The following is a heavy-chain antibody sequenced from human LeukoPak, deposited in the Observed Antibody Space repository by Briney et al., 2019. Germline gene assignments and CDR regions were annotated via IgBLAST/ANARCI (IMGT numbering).Heavy chain of an antibody. CDR1: GGSFSGYY. Sequence: SETLSLTCAVYGGSFSGYYWSWIRQPPGKGLEWIGEINHSGSTNYNPSLKSRVTISVDTSKNQFSLKLSSVPAADTAVYYCARKAIFGVVVGPRFDPWGQGTLVTVSS. J-gene: IGHJ5*02. D-gene: IGHD3-3*01. CDR2: INHSGST. V-gene: IGHV4-34*01. CDR3: ARKAIFGVVVGPRFDP.